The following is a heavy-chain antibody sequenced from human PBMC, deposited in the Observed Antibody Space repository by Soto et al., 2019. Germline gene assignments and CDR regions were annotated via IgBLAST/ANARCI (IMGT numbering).Heavy chain of an antibody. CDR1: GYTFTSYD. J-gene: IGHJ4*02. CDR3: ARVGLLWFGESVDY. V-gene: IGHV1-8*01. D-gene: IGHD3-10*01. Sequence: GASVKVSCKASGYTFTSYDINWVRQATGQGLEWMGWMSPNSGNTGYAQKFQGRVTMTRNTSISTAYMELSSLRSEDTAVYYCARVGLLWFGESVDYWGQGTLVTVSS. CDR2: MSPNSGNT.